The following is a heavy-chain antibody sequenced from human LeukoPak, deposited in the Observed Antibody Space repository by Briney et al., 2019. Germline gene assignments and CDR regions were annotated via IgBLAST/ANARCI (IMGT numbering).Heavy chain of an antibody. J-gene: IGHJ4*02. Sequence: GGSLRLSCAASGFTVSSNYMSWVRQAPGKGLEWVSVIYSGGSTYYADSVKGRYTISRDNSKNTLYLQMNSLRAEDTAVYYCARDGGGYLFDYWGQGTLVTVSS. D-gene: IGHD3-16*02. V-gene: IGHV3-53*01. CDR3: ARDGGGYLFDY. CDR1: GFTVSSNY. CDR2: IYSGGST.